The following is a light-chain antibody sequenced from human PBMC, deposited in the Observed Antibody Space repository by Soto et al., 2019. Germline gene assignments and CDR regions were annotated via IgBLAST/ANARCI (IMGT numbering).Light chain of an antibody. Sequence: QSALTQPASVSGSPGQSITISCTGTSSDVGGYNYVSWYQQHPGKAPKLMIYDVSNPPSGVPNRFSGSKSGNKASLTISGLLAEYEADYYCSSYTGSSTLYVFVTGTKVTVL. V-gene: IGLV2-14*01. J-gene: IGLJ1*01. CDR3: SSYTGSSTLYV. CDR1: SSDVGGYNY. CDR2: DVS.